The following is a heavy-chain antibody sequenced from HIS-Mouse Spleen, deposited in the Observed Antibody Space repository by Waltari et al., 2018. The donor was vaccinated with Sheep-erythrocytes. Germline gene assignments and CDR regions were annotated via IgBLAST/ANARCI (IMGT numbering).Heavy chain of an antibody. CDR1: GGSFSGYY. J-gene: IGHJ3*02. CDR3: ARGCITGTTGAFDI. CDR2: INHSGST. V-gene: IGHV4-34*01. D-gene: IGHD1-7*01. Sequence: QVQLQQWGAGLLKPSETLSLTCAVYGGSFSGYYWSWIRQPPGKGLEWIGEINHSGSTNYNPSLKSRVTISVDTSKNQFSLKLSSVTAADTAVYYCARGCITGTTGAFDIWGQGTMVTVSS.